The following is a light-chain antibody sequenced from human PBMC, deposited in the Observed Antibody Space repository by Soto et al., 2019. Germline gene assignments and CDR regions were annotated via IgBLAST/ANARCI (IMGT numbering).Light chain of an antibody. Sequence: EIVLTQSPGTLSLSPGERATLSCRASQSVSSSYLAWYQQKPGQAPRLLIYGASSRATGIPDRFSGSGSGTDFTLTLSGLEPEDFAVYYCQEYGSSPPLTFGGGTKVEIK. V-gene: IGKV3-20*01. CDR3: QEYGSSPPLT. J-gene: IGKJ4*01. CDR1: QSVSSSY. CDR2: GAS.